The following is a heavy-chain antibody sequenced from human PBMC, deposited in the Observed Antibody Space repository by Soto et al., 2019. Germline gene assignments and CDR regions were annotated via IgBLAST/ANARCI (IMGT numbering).Heavy chain of an antibody. J-gene: IGHJ4*02. CDR3: ATVVYSLGSLNGSGSYPDY. Sequence: ASVKVSCKVSGYTLTELSMHWVRQAPGKGLEWMGGFDPEDGETIYAQKFQGRGTMTGDTSTDTAYMELSSLRSEDTAVYYCATVVYSLGSLNGSGSYPDYWGQGTLVTVSS. CDR2: FDPEDGET. V-gene: IGHV1-24*01. CDR1: GYTLTELS. D-gene: IGHD3-10*01.